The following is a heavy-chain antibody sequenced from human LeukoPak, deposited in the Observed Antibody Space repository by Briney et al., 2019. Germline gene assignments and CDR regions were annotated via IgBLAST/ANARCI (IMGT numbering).Heavy chain of an antibody. Sequence: GGSLRLSCAASGFAFSSYEMNWVRQAPGKGLEWVSYISSSGSTIYYADSVKGRFTISRDNAKNSLYLQMNSLRAEDTAVYYCARDVGSDLYYAYVWGSYRSPEYFDYWGQGTLVTVSS. J-gene: IGHJ4*02. D-gene: IGHD3-16*02. CDR2: ISSSGSTI. CDR3: ARDVGSDLYYAYVWGSYRSPEYFDY. CDR1: GFAFSSYE. V-gene: IGHV3-48*03.